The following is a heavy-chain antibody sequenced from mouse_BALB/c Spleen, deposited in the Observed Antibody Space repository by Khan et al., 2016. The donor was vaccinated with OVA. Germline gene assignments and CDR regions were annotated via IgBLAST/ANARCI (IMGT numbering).Heavy chain of an antibody. CDR1: GFSFTLYY. Sequence: EVQLQQSGPDLVKPGASVKISCKASGFSFTLYYMTWVKQSHGKSLEWLGRVNPNTGGSDYNQEFTGKAILTVDKSSNTAYMELHSLTSEDSAVYYCERGYEFFAYWGQGTLVTVSA. D-gene: IGHD2-14*01. CDR2: VNPNTGGS. V-gene: IGHV1-26*01. J-gene: IGHJ3*01. CDR3: ERGYEFFAY.